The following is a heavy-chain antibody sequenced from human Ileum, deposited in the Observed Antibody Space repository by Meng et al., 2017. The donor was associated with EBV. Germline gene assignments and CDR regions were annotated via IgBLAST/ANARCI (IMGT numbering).Heavy chain of an antibody. Sequence: PFTGSGPSLVNPHPAPTLTCSFSGFSLSTNGVGVGWICQPPGKALEWLALIYYDDYQRYIPSLKTRLTITRVTSKIQVVLAMTNMDPVDTATYYCAHKPSGDDFFDYWGQGTLVTVSS. V-gene: IGHV2-5*02. D-gene: IGHD3-10*01. J-gene: IGHJ4*02. CDR1: GFSLSTNGVG. CDR3: AHKPSGDDFFDY. CDR2: IYYDDYQ.